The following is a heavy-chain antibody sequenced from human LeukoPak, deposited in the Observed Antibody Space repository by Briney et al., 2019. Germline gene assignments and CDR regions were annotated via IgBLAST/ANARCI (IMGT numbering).Heavy chain of an antibody. J-gene: IGHJ6*03. V-gene: IGHV1-2*02. Sequence: GASVKVSCKASGYTFTGYYMHWVRQAPGQGLEWMGWINPNSGGTNYAQKFQGRVTMTRDTSISTAYMELSRLRSDDTAVYYCARDAYPTKEAAPIYYYYYYMDVWGKGTTVTVSS. D-gene: IGHD6-13*01. CDR3: ARDAYPTKEAAPIYYYYYYMDV. CDR2: INPNSGGT. CDR1: GYTFTGYY.